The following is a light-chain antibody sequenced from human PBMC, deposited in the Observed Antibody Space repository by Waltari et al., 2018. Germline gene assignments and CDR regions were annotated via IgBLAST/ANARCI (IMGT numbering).Light chain of an antibody. CDR1: RSNIQAGYD. J-gene: IGLJ2*01. V-gene: IGLV1-40*01. Sequence: QSVLTQPPSVSAAPGPRVPISCTGSRSNIQAGYDVHWYQQLPGTAPKLLIYDNNNRPSGVPDRFSGSKSGTSASLAITGLQAEDEADYYCQSYDRSLSGSVFGGGTKLTVL. CDR2: DNN. CDR3: QSYDRSLSGSV.